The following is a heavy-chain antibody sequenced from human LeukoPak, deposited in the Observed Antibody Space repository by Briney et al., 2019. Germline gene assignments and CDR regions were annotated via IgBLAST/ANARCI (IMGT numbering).Heavy chain of an antibody. J-gene: IGHJ5*02. Sequence: GGSLRLSCEASGLSVSSHWMSWVRQAPGRGLEWVATIQDHGAERAYVDSVKGRFTISRDNSKNTLYLQMNSLRAEDTAVYYCAKNMYFRIAVDAGGFDPWGQGTLVTVSS. V-gene: IGHV3-7*03. CDR1: GLSVSSHW. CDR3: AKNMYFRIAVDAGGFDP. CDR2: IQDHGAER. D-gene: IGHD6-19*01.